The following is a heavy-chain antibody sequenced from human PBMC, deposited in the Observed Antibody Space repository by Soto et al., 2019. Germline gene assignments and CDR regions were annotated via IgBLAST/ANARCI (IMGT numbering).Heavy chain of an antibody. Sequence: NPGGSVRLSCAGSGFTFGDSYMSWIRQAPGKGLEWLSYISPGSRYPAYADSVKGRFTISRDNAKRSLYLQMMSLTAEDTAIYYCVRGGGGGLFDPWGQGTMVTVS. CDR3: VRGGGGGLFDP. CDR1: GFTFGDSY. D-gene: IGHD2-15*01. J-gene: IGHJ5*02. V-gene: IGHV3-11*06. CDR2: ISPGSRYP.